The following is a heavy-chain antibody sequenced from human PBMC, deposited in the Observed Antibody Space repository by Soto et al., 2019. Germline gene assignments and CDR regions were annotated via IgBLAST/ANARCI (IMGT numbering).Heavy chain of an antibody. V-gene: IGHV3-53*01. CDR2: MYAGGDT. CDR1: GLSVSDNY. CDR3: VSRIPRWLFDY. J-gene: IGHJ4*01. D-gene: IGHD2-21*01. Sequence: EGSLRRSCGASGLSVSDNYMGWVRQAPGRGLEWVSVMYAGGDTHYADSVKGRFTISRDKSENPLYLQMNSLRDEDTGVYFCVSRIPRWLFDYWGIGTLVTASS.